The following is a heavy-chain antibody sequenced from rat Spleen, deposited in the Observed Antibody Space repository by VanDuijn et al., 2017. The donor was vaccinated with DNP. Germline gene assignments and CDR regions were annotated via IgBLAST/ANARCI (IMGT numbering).Heavy chain of an antibody. D-gene: IGHD1-4*01. CDR3: ARWPGYNPPYAMDA. J-gene: IGHJ4*01. CDR2: INSAGST. Sequence: EVQLQESGPGLVEPSQSLSLTCSVTGYSITSCCRWTWIRKFPGNKLEWMGYINSAGSTNYNPSLKSRISIPRDTSKNQLFLQVNSVTTDDTATYYCARWPGYNPPYAMDAWGQGTSVTVSS. CDR1: GYSITSCCR. V-gene: IGHV3-3*01.